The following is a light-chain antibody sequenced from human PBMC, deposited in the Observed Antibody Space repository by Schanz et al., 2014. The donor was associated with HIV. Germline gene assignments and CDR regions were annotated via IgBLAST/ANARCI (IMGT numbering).Light chain of an antibody. CDR3: GTWDSSLSGVV. CDR2: DNY. J-gene: IGLJ2*01. V-gene: IGLV1-51*01. CDR1: SSNTGNNY. Sequence: QSVLTQPPSVSAAPGQKVTISCSGSSSNTGNNYVSWDQQFPGTAPKLLIYDNYQRPSGVPDRFSGSKSGTSATLGITGLQTGDEADYYCGTWDSSLSGVVFGGGTKLTVL.